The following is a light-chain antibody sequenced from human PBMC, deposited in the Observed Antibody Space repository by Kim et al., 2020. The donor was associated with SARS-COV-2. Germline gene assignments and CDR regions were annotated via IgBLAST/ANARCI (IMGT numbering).Light chain of an antibody. J-gene: IGLJ3*02. CDR1: TEAVTSGYY. V-gene: IGLV7-43*01. Sequence: PGGTVTLTCASSTEAVTSGYYPIWFQQKPGQAPRALIYRAINRHSWTPARFSGSLLGGKAALTLSAVQPEDEAEYYCLVYYGGAWVFGGGTQLTVL. CDR2: RAI. CDR3: LVYYGGAWV.